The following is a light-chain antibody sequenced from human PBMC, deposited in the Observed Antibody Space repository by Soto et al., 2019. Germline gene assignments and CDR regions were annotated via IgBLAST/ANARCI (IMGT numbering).Light chain of an antibody. CDR1: QSVISN. V-gene: IGKV3-15*01. Sequence: IVVTQSPATLSVSPRERATLSYRASQSVISNLAWYQQKPGQAPRLLIYGASARATGIPARFSGSGSGTEFTLTISSLESEDSAVYYCQQYSSWPPWTFCGGTKVDTK. J-gene: IGKJ4*01. CDR2: GAS. CDR3: QQYSSWPPWT.